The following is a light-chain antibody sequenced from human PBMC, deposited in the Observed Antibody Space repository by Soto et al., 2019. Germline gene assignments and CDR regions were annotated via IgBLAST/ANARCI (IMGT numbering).Light chain of an antibody. J-gene: IGKJ1*01. CDR2: GAS. V-gene: IGKV3-20*01. CDR3: QQYGSSPVT. Sequence: EIVLTQSPGTLSLSPGERATLSCRASQCVSSYLAWYQQKPGQAPRLLIYGASSRATGIPDRFSGSGSGTDFTLTISRLEPEDFAVYYCQQYGSSPVTFGQGTKVDIK. CDR1: QCVSSY.